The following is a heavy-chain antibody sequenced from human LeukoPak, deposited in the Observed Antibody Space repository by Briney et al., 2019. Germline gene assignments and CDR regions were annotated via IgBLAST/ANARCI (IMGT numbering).Heavy chain of an antibody. V-gene: IGHV1-2*02. D-gene: IGHD3-16*01. CDR3: ARDRRGGIPFDY. CDR2: INPNSGGT. J-gene: IGHJ4*02. Sequence: ASVKVSCKASGYTFTGYYMHWVRQAPGQGLEWMGWINPNSGGTNYAQKFQGRVTTTRDTSISTAYMELSRLRSDDTAVYYCARDRRGGIPFDYWGQGTLVTVSS. CDR1: GYTFTGYY.